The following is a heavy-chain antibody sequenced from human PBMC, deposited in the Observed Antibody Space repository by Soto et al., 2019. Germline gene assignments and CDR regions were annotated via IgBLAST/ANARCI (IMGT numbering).Heavy chain of an antibody. CDR1: GGSISSSNW. V-gene: IGHV4-4*02. CDR3: ARASGGGVASYYYYYYGMDV. Sequence: SETLSLTCAVSGGSISSSNWWSWVRQPPGKGLEWIGEIYHSGSTNYNPSLKSRVTISVDKSKNQFSLKLSPVTAADTAVYYCARASGGGVASYYYYYYGMDVWGQGTTVTVSS. J-gene: IGHJ6*02. D-gene: IGHD3-16*01. CDR2: IYHSGST.